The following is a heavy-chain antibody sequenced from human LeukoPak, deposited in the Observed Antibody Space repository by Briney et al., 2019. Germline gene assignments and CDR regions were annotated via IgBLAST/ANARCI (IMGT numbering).Heavy chain of an antibody. J-gene: IGHJ5*01. CDR3: ARGDMMLRGVIDEIDS. D-gene: IGHD3-10*01. CDR1: GGSISTYY. V-gene: IGHV4-59*01. Sequence: SETLSLICTVSGGSISTYYWMWIRQPPGKGLEWFGCTHYSGSTNYNPSLKSRVTMSVDTSKNLFSLKLSSVTAADSAVYYCARGDMMLRGVIDEIDSWGQGTLVTVSS. CDR2: THYSGST.